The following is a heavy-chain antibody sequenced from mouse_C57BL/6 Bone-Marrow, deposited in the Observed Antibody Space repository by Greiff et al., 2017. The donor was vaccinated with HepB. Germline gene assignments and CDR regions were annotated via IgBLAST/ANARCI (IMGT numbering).Heavy chain of an antibody. CDR1: GFTFSSYT. CDR3: ARRYANAMDY. D-gene: IGHD1-1*01. J-gene: IGHJ4*01. CDR2: ISGGGGNT. Sequence: EVQGVESGGGLVKPGGSLKLSCAASGFTFSSYTMSWVRQTPEKRLEWVATISGGGGNTYYPDSVKGRFTISRDKAKNTLYLQMSSLRSEDTALYYCARRYANAMDYWGQGTAVTVSS. V-gene: IGHV5-9*01.